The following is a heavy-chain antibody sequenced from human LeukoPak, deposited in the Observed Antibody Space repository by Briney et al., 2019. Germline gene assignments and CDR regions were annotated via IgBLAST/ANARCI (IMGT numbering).Heavy chain of an antibody. V-gene: IGHV3-23*01. D-gene: IGHD5-12*01. CDR1: GLIFSNYA. CDR3: AKAGYSGYDLSGY. Sequence: GGSLRLSCAASGLIFSNYAVSWVRQAPGKGLEWVSAIHGNGGTTYYADSVKGRFTISRDNSKNTLYLQMDSLRAEDTAVYYCAKAGYSGYDLSGYWGQGTLVTVSS. CDR2: IHGNGGTT. J-gene: IGHJ4*02.